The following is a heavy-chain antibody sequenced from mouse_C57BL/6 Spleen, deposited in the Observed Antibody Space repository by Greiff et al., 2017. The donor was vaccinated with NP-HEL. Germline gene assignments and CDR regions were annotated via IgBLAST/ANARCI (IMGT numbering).Heavy chain of an antibody. Sequence: VQLKQSGPVLVKPGASVKMSCKASGYTFTDYYMNWVKQSHGKSLEWIGVINPYNGGTSYNQKFKGKATLTVDKSSSTAYMELNSLTSEDSAVYYCARGYYGSSYVYAMDYWGQGTSVTVSS. J-gene: IGHJ4*01. D-gene: IGHD1-1*01. CDR1: GYTFTDYY. CDR3: ARGYYGSSYVYAMDY. V-gene: IGHV1-19*01. CDR2: INPYNGGT.